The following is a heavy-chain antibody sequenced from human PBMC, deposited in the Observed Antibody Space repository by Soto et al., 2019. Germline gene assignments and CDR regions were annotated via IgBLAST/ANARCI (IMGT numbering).Heavy chain of an antibody. Sequence: PGGSLRLSCAASGFTFSSYSMNWVRQAPGKGLEWVSSISSSSSYIYYADSVKGRFTISRDNAKNSLYLQMNSLRAEDTAVYYCARDIPSSGWDRDFDYWGQGTLVTVSS. D-gene: IGHD6-19*01. V-gene: IGHV3-21*01. CDR3: ARDIPSSGWDRDFDY. CDR1: GFTFSSYS. CDR2: ISSSSSYI. J-gene: IGHJ4*02.